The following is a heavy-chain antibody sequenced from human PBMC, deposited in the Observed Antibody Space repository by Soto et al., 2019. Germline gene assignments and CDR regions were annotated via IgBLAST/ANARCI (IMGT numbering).Heavy chain of an antibody. CDR3: ARQTPVPLPIGYTMIVVVGPSGFDY. V-gene: IGHV4-39*01. Sequence: LSLTCTVSGGSISISSYYWGWIRQPPGKWLEWIGSIYYSGSTYYNPSLKSRVTISVDTSKNQFSLKLSSVTAADTAVYYCARQTPVPLPIGYTMIVVVGPSGFDYWGQGTLVTVSS. D-gene: IGHD3-22*01. CDR2: IYYSGST. CDR1: GGSISISSYY. J-gene: IGHJ4*02.